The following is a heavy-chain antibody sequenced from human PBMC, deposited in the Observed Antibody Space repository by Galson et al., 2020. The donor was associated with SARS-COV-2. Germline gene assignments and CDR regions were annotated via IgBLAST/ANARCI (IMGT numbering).Heavy chain of an antibody. CDR3: ASSRLRYTWNDVFPYNYYDP. V-gene: IGHV4-31*03. Sequence: TLSLTCSVSSGSISSHGSYWNWIRQHPGKGLEWIGNIYYSGSTYYNPSLQNRLTISVDTSKNQFSLSLSSVTAADTAVYYCASSRLRYTWNDVFPYNYYDPWGQGTLVTVTS. J-gene: IGHJ5*02. CDR1: SGSISSHGSY. CDR2: IYYSGST. D-gene: IGHD1-20*01.